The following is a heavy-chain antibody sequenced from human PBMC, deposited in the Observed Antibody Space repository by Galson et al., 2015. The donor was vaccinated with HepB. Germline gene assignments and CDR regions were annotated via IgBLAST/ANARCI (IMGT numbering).Heavy chain of an antibody. D-gene: IGHD1/OR15-1a*01. Sequence: QSRAEVKKPGESLRISCKASGYNFTNSWITWVRQMSGKGLEWMGRIDPSDSKTKFSPSFQGHVTFSADKSIKTAYLQWTSLKASDTAMYFCARHSRTTLLTWGQGTLVSVSS. CDR1: GYNFTNSW. CDR2: IDPSDSKT. CDR3: ARHSRTTLLT. V-gene: IGHV5-10-1*01. J-gene: IGHJ4*02.